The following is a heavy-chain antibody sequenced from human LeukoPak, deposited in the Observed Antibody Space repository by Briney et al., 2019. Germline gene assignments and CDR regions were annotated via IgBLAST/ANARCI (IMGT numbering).Heavy chain of an antibody. D-gene: IGHD6-13*01. CDR1: GGSISSSSYY. CDR3: ARLPDQQLDPFDY. V-gene: IGHV4-39*01. Sequence: PSETLSLTCTVSGGSISSSSYYWGWIRQPPGKGLEWIGSIYYSGSTYYNPSLKSRVTISVDTSKNQFSLKPSSVTAASTAVYYCARLPDQQLDPFDYWGQGTLVTVSS. J-gene: IGHJ4*02. CDR2: IYYSGST.